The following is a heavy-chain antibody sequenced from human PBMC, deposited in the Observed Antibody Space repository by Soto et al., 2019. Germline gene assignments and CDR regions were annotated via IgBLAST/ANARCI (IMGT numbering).Heavy chain of an antibody. CDR3: ARDRLRNWSDP. J-gene: IGHJ5*02. Sequence: SETLSLTCTVSGGSISRYYWSWIRQPPGKGLEWIGYIYYSGSTNYNPSLKSRVTISVDTSKNQFSLKLSSVTAADTAVYYCARDRLRNWSDPWGQGTLVTLSS. CDR1: GGSISRYY. CDR2: IYYSGST. V-gene: IGHV4-59*01. D-gene: IGHD6-25*01.